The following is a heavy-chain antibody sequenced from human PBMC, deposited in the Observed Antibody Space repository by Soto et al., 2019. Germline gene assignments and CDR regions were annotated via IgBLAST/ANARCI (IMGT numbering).Heavy chain of an antibody. D-gene: IGHD5-18*01. J-gene: IGHJ4*02. V-gene: IGHV3-30*03. CDR2: ISYDGSNK. CDR1: GFTFSSYG. Sequence: GGSLRLSCAASGFTFSSYGMHWVRQAPGKGLEWVAVISYDGSNKYYADSVKGRVTISRDNSKNTLYLQMNSLRAEDTAVYYCASNWDTAMEYYFDYWGQGTLVTVSS. CDR3: ASNWDTAMEYYFDY.